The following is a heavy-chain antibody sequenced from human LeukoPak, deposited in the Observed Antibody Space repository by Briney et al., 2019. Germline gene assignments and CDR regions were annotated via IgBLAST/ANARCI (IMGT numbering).Heavy chain of an antibody. CDR1: GYSISSGYY. J-gene: IGHJ5*02. D-gene: IGHD1/OR15-1a*01. V-gene: IGHV4-38-2*02. Sequence: SETLSLTCTVSGYSISSGYYWGWIRQPPGKGLEWIGGIHHSGSTYYNSSLKSRVTISVDTSKNQFSLKLTSVTAADTALYYCARVVTGTTFSFDPWGQGTLVTVSS. CDR2: IHHSGST. CDR3: ARVVTGTTFSFDP.